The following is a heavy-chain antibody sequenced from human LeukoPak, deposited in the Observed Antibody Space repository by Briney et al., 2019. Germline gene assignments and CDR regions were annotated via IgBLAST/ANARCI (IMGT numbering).Heavy chain of an antibody. CDR3: ARLLRYFAQGLFDP. CDR1: GVSFSGYY. CDR2: INHSGST. V-gene: IGHV4-34*01. J-gene: IGHJ5*02. Sequence: SETLSLTCAVYGVSFSGYYWSWIRQPPGKGLEWIGEINHSGSTNYNPSLKSRVTISGDTSKNQFSLKLSSVTAADTAVYYWARLLRYFAQGLFDPWGKGNLVTVS. D-gene: IGHD3-9*01.